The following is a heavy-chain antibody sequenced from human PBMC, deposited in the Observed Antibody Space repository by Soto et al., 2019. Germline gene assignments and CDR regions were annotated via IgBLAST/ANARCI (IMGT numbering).Heavy chain of an antibody. CDR2: MIPIFGTA. CDR3: ARGQPRDDCSSTSCGYYYYYYGMDV. CDR1: GGTLSSYA. D-gene: IGHD2-2*01. V-gene: IGHV1-69*13. J-gene: IGHJ6*02. Sequence: SVKVSCKASGGTLSSYAIRWVRQAPGQAVEWIGGMIPIFGTANYAQKFQGRVTITADESTSTAYMELSSLRSEDTAVYYCARGQPRDDCSSTSCGYYYYYYGMDVWGQGTTVTVSS.